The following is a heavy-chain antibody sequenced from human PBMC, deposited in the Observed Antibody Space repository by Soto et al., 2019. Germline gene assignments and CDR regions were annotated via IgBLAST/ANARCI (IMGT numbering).Heavy chain of an antibody. D-gene: IGHD2-15*01. CDR3: SRDDVYCSGGGCYGVAMDV. Sequence: EVQLVESGGDLVQPGGSLRLSCAASGFTVSSHYMNWVRQAPGKGLERVSLIQSGGSTFYTDSVKCRFTISRDNSKTPLFLQTNSLRVEDTAMFCCSRDDVYCSGGGCYGVAMDVWGRGTGVTVSS. V-gene: IGHV3-66*01. J-gene: IGHJ6*03. CDR1: GFTVSSHY. CDR2: IQSGGST.